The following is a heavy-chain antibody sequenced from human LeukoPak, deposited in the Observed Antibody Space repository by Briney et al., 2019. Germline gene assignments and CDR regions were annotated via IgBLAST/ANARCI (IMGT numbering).Heavy chain of an antibody. CDR2: IKQDGSEK. CDR1: GFTFSSYW. Sequence: PGGSLRLSCAASGFTFSSYWMSWVRQAPGKGLEWVANIKQDGSEKYYVDSGKGRFTISRDNAKNSLYLQMNSLRAEDTAVYYCARDGIDFWSGYYLLAYGMDVWGQGTTVTVSS. J-gene: IGHJ6*02. V-gene: IGHV3-7*05. D-gene: IGHD3-3*01. CDR3: ARDGIDFWSGYYLLAYGMDV.